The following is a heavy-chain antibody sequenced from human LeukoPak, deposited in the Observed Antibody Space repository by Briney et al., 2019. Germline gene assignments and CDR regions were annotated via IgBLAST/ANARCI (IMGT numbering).Heavy chain of an antibody. V-gene: IGHV3-9*01. D-gene: IGHD5-12*01. CDR2: ISWNSGHI. CDR1: RVTFDNYA. Sequence: GGSLRLSCTASRVTFDNYAIHWARHAPGKGLEWVSGISWNSGHIGYADSLKGRFTISRDNAKNSVYLQMKSLRPEDTALYYCASGLGYDAFDLWGQGTMVTVSS. CDR3: ASGLGYDAFDL. J-gene: IGHJ3*01.